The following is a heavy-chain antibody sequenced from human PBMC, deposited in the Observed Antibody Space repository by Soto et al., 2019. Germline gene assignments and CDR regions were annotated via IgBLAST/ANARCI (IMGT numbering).Heavy chain of an antibody. J-gene: IGHJ3*02. V-gene: IGHV4-4*07. CDR1: GGSINSDY. D-gene: IGHD2-2*01. Sequence: QVQLQESGPGLVKPSETLSLSCSVSGGSINSDYWTWIRQSAGKGLEWIGRISTSGRTTYNPSLKSRVTMSIDTSRNQFSLTLISVTAADTALYYCAWLHLPALQGAFDIWGQGTMVTVSS. CDR2: ISTSGRT. CDR3: AWLHLPALQGAFDI.